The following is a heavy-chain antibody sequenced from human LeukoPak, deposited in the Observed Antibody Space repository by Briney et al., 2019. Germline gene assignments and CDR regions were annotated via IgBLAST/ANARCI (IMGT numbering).Heavy chain of an antibody. D-gene: IGHD1-20*01. CDR2: INHSGST. J-gene: IGHJ6*04. CDR1: GGSFSGYY. Sequence: SETLSLTCAVYGGSFSGYYWSWIRQPPGKGLEWIGEINHSGSTNYNPSLKSRVTISVDTSKNQFSLKLSSVTAADTAVYYCARDSITETTTPHYYYGMDVWGKGTTVTVSS. V-gene: IGHV4-34*01. CDR3: ARDSITETTTPHYYYGMDV.